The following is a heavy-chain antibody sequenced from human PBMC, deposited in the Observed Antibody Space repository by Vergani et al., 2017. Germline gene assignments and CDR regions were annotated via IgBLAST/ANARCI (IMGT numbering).Heavy chain of an antibody. J-gene: IGHJ4*02. CDR1: GYTFTSYA. V-gene: IGHV1-3*01. Sequence: QVQLVQSGAEVKKPGASVKVSCKASGYTFTSYAMHWVRQAPGQRLEWMGWINAGNGNTKYSQKFQGRVTITRETSASTAYMELSSLRSEDTAVYYCARDLLNTIAVAGTFDYWGQGTLVTVSS. D-gene: IGHD6-19*01. CDR2: INAGNGNT. CDR3: ARDLLNTIAVAGTFDY.